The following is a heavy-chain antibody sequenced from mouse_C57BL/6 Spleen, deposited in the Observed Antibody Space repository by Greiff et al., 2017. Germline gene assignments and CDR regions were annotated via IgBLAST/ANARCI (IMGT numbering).Heavy chain of an antibody. CDR1: GYNFTDYE. CDR2: IDPETGGT. Sequence: QVQLKQSGAELVRPGASVTLSCKASGYNFTDYEMHWVKQTPVHGLEWIGAIDPETGGTAYNQKFKGKAILTADKSSSAAYMELRSLTSEDSAVYYCTRKGTQREGFAYWGQGTLVTVSA. V-gene: IGHV1-15*01. D-gene: IGHD3-2*02. CDR3: TRKGTQREGFAY. J-gene: IGHJ3*01.